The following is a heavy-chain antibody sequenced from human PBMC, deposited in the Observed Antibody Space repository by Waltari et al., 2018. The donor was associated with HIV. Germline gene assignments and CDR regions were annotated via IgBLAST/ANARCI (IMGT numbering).Heavy chain of an antibody. CDR3: ARGGGYDFWSGYGNYYYGMDV. CDR1: GGSFSGYY. CDR2: INHSGSN. J-gene: IGHJ6*02. Sequence: QVQLQQWGAGLLKPSETLSLTCAVYGGSFSGYYWSWIRQPPGKGLAWIGEINHSGSNNYNPSLKSRVTISVDTSKNQFSLKLSSVTAADTAVYYCARGGGYDFWSGYGNYYYGMDVWGQGTTVTVSS. D-gene: IGHD3-3*01. V-gene: IGHV4-34*01.